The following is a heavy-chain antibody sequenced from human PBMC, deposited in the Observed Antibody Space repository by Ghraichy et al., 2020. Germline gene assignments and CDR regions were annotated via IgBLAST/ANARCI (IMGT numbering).Heavy chain of an antibody. Sequence: SQTLSLTCTVSGDSITSSRYFWGWIRQPPGKGLEWIGSMSSSGSASYNPSLKSRVTISVDTSKNQFSLKLTSVTAADTAVYYCARPGPEDTVVSRFDYWGQGTLVTVSS. D-gene: IGHD5-18*01. CDR1: GDSITSSRYF. CDR2: MSSSGSA. J-gene: IGHJ4*02. V-gene: IGHV4-39*01. CDR3: ARPGPEDTVVSRFDY.